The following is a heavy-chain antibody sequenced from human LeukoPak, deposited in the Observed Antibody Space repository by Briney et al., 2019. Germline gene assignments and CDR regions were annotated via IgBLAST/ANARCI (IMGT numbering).Heavy chain of an antibody. V-gene: IGHV4-38-2*02. CDR3: ARQRREYYAP. J-gene: IGHJ5*02. CDR1: GYSISSGYY. Sequence: SETLSLTCTVSGYSISSGYYWGWIRQPPGKGLEWIGSIYHSGSTNYNPSLKSRVTISVDTSKTQFSLKLSSVTAADTAVYYCARQRREYYAPWGQGTLVTVSS. CDR2: IYHSGST. D-gene: IGHD2/OR15-2a*01.